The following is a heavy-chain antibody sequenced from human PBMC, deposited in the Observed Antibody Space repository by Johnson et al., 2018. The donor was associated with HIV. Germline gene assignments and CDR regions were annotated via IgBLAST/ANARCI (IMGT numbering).Heavy chain of an antibody. D-gene: IGHD1-26*01. CDR3: ARELSGDAFDI. V-gene: IGHV3-33*01. J-gene: IGHJ3*02. CDR2: IWYDGSNK. CDR1: GFTFSGYA. Sequence: QVQLVESGGGVVQPGKSLRLSCAASGFTFSGYAIHWVRQAPGKGLEWVAVIWYDGSNKYYADSVKGRFTISRDNSKNTIYLQMNSLRVEDTAVYYCARELSGDAFDIWGQGTLVTVSS.